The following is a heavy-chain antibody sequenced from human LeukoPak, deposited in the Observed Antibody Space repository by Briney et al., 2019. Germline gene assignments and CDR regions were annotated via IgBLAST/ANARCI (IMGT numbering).Heavy chain of an antibody. CDR2: IYSGGGT. CDR3: AKGRTGVRSPFDY. J-gene: IGHJ4*02. Sequence: GGSLRLSCAASGFTVSSNYMSWVRQAPGKGLEWVSVIYSGGGTFYADSVKGRFTISRDNSKNTLYLQMNSLRAEDTAVYYCAKGRTGVRSPFDYWGQGTLVTVSS. V-gene: IGHV3-53*01. D-gene: IGHD7-27*01. CDR1: GFTVSSNY.